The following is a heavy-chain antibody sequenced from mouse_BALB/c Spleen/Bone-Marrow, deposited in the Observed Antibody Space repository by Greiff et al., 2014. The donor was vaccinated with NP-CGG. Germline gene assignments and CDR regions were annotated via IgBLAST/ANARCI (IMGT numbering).Heavy chain of an antibody. V-gene: IGHV1S56*01. CDR1: SYTFTSYY. CDR2: IYPGNVNT. J-gene: IGHJ4*01. CDR3: ARDTMDY. Sequence: QVQLKESGPELVKPGASVRISCKASSYTFTSYYIHWVKQRPGQGLEWIGWIYPGNVNTKYNEKFKGKATLTADKSSSTAYMQLSSLTSEDSAVYFCARDTMDYWGQGTSVTVSS.